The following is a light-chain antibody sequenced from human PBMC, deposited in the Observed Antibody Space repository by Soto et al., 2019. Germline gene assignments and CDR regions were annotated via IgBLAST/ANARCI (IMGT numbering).Light chain of an antibody. V-gene: IGLV2-14*01. CDR1: SSDVGTYNY. CDR3: SSYTSSSTLV. CDR2: EVS. J-gene: IGLJ1*01. Sequence: QSALTQPASVSGSPGQSITISCTGTSSDVGTYNYVSWYQHHPGKAPKLMIYEVSNRPSGVSNRFSGSKSGNTVSLTISGLQAEDEADYYCSSYTSSSTLVFGTGTKLTVL.